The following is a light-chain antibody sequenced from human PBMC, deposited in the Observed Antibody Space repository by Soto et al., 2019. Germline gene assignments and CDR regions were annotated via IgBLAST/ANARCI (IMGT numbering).Light chain of an antibody. CDR3: QQYDNLPFT. J-gene: IGKJ3*01. CDR2: DAS. Sequence: DIQMTQSPSSLSASIGDRVTITCQASQDISNYLNWYQQKPGKAPKLLIYDASNLETGVPSRFSGSGSGTHFTFTISSLQPEDIATYHCQQYDNLPFTFGPGTKVDIK. V-gene: IGKV1-33*01. CDR1: QDISNY.